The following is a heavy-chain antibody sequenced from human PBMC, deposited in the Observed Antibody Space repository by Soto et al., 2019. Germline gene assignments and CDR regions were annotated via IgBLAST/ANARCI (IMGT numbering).Heavy chain of an antibody. Sequence: QVQLQESGPGLVKPSQTLSLTCTVSGGSISTVDYWWSWIRQSPDMGLEWIGHIYDGGRTYTNPSLDSRVTMSVDTSKSQLSLTLSSVSAADTAVYYCARGPAGDKVDSWGQGTLVTVSS. D-gene: IGHD7-27*01. J-gene: IGHJ4*02. CDR2: IYDGGRT. CDR1: GGSISTVDYW. V-gene: IGHV4-30-4*01. CDR3: ARGPAGDKVDS.